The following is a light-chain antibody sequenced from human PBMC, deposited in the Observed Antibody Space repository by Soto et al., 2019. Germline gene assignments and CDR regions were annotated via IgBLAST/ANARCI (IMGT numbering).Light chain of an antibody. CDR3: QQYNHYSGLT. Sequence: DIPMTQSPSTLSASVGDRVTITCRASQSITRWLAWYQQKPGEAPKLLIYDASTLESGVPSRFSGSGSVTGFTLTISSLQPDDFATYYGQQYNHYSGLTFGGGTKVEIK. V-gene: IGKV1-5*01. CDR2: DAS. J-gene: IGKJ4*01. CDR1: QSITRW.